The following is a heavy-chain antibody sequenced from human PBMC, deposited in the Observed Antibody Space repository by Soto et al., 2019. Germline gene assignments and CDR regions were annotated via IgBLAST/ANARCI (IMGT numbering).Heavy chain of an antibody. V-gene: IGHV1-69*12. Sequence: QVQLVQSGAEVKKPGSSVKVSCKASGGTFSSYAISWVRQAPGQGLEWMGGIIPIFGTANYAQKFQGRVTITADESTSTAYMELSSLRSEDTAVYYCASQMGVTGTYGHYYGMDVWGQGTKVTVS. D-gene: IGHD1-7*01. CDR2: IIPIFGTA. J-gene: IGHJ6*02. CDR1: GGTFSSYA. CDR3: ASQMGVTGTYGHYYGMDV.